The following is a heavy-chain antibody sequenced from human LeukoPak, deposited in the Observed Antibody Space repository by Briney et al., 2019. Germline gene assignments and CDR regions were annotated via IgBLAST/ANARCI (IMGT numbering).Heavy chain of an antibody. D-gene: IGHD5-24*01. CDR2: ISHTSDTI. J-gene: IGHJ4*02. CDR1: GFTFKIYG. CDR3: ARATRNGYDY. V-gene: IGHV3-48*04. Sequence: GGSLRLSCAASGFTFKIYGMNWVRQAPGKAPEWVSYISHTSDTIYYADSAKGRFTMSRDNARNSLFLQMDSLRAEDTALYYCARATRNGYDYWGQGTLVTVSS.